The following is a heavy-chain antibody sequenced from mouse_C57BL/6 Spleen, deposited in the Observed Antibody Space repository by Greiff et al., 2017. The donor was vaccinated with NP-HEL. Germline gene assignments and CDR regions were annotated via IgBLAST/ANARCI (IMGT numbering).Heavy chain of an antibody. J-gene: IGHJ3*01. V-gene: IGHV1-82*01. D-gene: IGHD1-1*01. CDR1: GYAFSSSW. Sequence: QVQLQQSGPELVKPGASVKISCKASGYAFSSSWMNWVKQRPGKGLEWIGRIYPGDGDTNYNGKFKGKATLTADKSSSTAYMQLSSLTSEDSAVYFGARMSYYGSSSGFAYWGQGTLVTVSA. CDR3: ARMSYYGSSSGFAY. CDR2: IYPGDGDT.